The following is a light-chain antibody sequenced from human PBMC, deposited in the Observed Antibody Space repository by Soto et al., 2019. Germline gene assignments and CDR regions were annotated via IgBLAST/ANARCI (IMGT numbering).Light chain of an antibody. CDR1: QSVLYSSNNKNY. CDR3: QQYYSTPQT. Sequence: DIVMTQSPDSLAVSLGERATINCKSSQSVLYSSNNKNYLAWYQQKPGQPPRLLISWASTRESGVPDRFSGSGSGAEFTLTISTLQAEDVAFYYCQQYYSTPQTFGQGTKVEIK. J-gene: IGKJ1*01. V-gene: IGKV4-1*01. CDR2: WAS.